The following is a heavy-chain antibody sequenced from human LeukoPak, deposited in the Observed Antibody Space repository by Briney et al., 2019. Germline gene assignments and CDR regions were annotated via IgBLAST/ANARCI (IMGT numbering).Heavy chain of an antibody. CDR1: GFTFSSYS. J-gene: IGHJ6*02. V-gene: IGHV3-21*01. Sequence: GGSLRLSCAASGFTFSSYSMNWVRQAPGKGLEWVSSISSSSSYIYYADSVKGRFTISRDNAKNSLYLQMNSLRAEDTAVYYCASWSIVGATTRYYYYGMDVGGQGTTVTVSS. CDR2: ISSSSSYI. D-gene: IGHD1-26*01. CDR3: ASWSIVGATTRYYYYGMDV.